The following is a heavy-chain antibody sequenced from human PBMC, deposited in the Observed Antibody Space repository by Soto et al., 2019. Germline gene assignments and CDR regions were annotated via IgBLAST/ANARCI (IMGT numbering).Heavy chain of an antibody. J-gene: IGHJ3*02. CDR3: AKDLAATATGDSFDI. Sequence: PGGSLRLSCAASGFTFSTYAMTWVRQAPGKGLEWVSSVTNSGSNTYHADSVKGRFTISRDNSKNMLFLQMNSLRAEDTALYYFAKDLAATATGDSFDIWGQGTMVTVSS. V-gene: IGHV3-23*01. CDR2: VTNSGSNT. D-gene: IGHD1-1*01. CDR1: GFTFSTYA.